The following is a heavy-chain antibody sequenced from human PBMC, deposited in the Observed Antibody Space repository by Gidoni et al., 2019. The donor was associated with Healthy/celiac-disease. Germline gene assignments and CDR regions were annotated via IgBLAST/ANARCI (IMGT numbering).Heavy chain of an antibody. V-gene: IGHV3-13*01. CDR2: IGTAGDT. CDR1: GFTFSSYD. CDR3: ARSEGYCSGGSCVYYYFDY. D-gene: IGHD2-15*01. J-gene: IGHJ4*02. Sequence: EVQLVESGGGLVQPGGSLRLYCAASGFTFSSYDLHWLRQVSGNCLEWVSAIGTAGDTYYPGSVKGRFTISRENAKNSLYLQMNSLTAGDTAVYYCARSEGYCSGGSCVYYYFDYWGQGTQVTVSS.